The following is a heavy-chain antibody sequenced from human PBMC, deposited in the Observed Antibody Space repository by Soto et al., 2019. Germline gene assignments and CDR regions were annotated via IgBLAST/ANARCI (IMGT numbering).Heavy chain of an antibody. D-gene: IGHD3-10*01. CDR1: GFTFSRYA. V-gene: IGHV3-30*04. Sequence: PGGSLRLSCAGSGFTFSRYAIHWVRQAPGKGLEWVAVISRDGKNKYYVDSVKGRFTISRDDSQNTLYLQMNSLRREDTAVYYCARSRNSAVADSFDLWGQGTLVTVSP. J-gene: IGHJ4*02. CDR2: ISRDGKNK. CDR3: ARSRNSAVADSFDL.